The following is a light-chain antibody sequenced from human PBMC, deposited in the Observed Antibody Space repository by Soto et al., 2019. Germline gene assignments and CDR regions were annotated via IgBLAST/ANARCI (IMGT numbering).Light chain of an antibody. CDR1: QTISSW. V-gene: IGKV1-5*03. J-gene: IGKJ1*01. CDR2: KAS. Sequence: DIQMTQSPSTLSGSVGDRVTITCRASQTISSWLAWYQQKPGKAPKLLIYKASTLKSGGPSRFSGSGSGTESTLTISSLQPDHFATYYCQHYNSYSEAVGQGTKVDIK. CDR3: QHYNSYSEA.